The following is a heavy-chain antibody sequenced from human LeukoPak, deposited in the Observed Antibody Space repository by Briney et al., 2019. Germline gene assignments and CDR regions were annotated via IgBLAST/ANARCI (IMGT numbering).Heavy chain of an antibody. Sequence: PSETLSLTSTVSGDSISSSGYYWGWIRQSPGKGLEWIGSLYYSGTTYYNPSLKSRVTISADTSKNQFSLKVSSVTAADTAVYYCARRPQALHAFEIWSQGTTVTVSS. CDR2: LYYSGTT. CDR3: ARRPQALHAFEI. CDR1: GDSISSSGYY. J-gene: IGHJ3*02. V-gene: IGHV4-39*01.